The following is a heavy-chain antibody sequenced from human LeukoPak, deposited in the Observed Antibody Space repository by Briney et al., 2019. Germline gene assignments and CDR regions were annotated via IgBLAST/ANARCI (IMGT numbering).Heavy chain of an antibody. CDR1: GFTFSSYA. J-gene: IGHJ5*02. CDR3: AKNWVASSWFNWFDP. Sequence: GGSLRLSCAASGFTFSSYAMSWVRQAPGKGLEWVSAISGSGGSTYYADSVKGRFTISRDNAKNTLYLQMNSLRAEDTAVYYCAKNWVASSWFNWFDPWGQGTLVTVSS. D-gene: IGHD6-13*01. V-gene: IGHV3-23*01. CDR2: ISGSGGST.